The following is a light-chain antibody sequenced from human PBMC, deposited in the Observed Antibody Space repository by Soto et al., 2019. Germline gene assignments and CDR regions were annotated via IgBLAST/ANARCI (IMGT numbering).Light chain of an antibody. CDR1: QAIRSN. CDR3: QHYNNWLGT. V-gene: IGKV3-15*01. CDR2: GAS. J-gene: IGKJ4*01. Sequence: EIVMTQSPATLSVSRGERATLSCRANQAIRSNLAWYQQKPGQAPRLLIYGASTRATGIPDRFSGSGSGTEFTLTISSLQSEDFAVYYCQHYNNWLGTFGGGTKVEIK.